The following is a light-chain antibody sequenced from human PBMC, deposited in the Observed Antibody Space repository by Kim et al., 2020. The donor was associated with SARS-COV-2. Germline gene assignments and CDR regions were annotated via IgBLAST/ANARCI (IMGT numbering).Light chain of an antibody. CDR2: GAS. J-gene: IGKJ1*01. CDR1: QSVSSSY. V-gene: IGKV3-20*01. CDR3: QQYGSSRWT. Sequence: EIVLTQSPGTLSLSPGERATLSCRASQSVSSSYLAWYQQKPGQAPRLLIYGASSRATDIPDRFSGSGSGTDFTLTISRLEPEDFALYYCQQYGSSRWTFGQGTKVDIK.